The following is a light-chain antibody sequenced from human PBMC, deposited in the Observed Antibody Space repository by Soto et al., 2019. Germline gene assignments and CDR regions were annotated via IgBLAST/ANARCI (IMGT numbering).Light chain of an antibody. J-gene: IGKJ1*01. V-gene: IGKV3-11*01. Sequence: ESVLPRSPATLSLSPGERATISSRASQNVANYLEWYKQKHGQAPRLLIYGASTRATGIPARFSGSGSGTDFTLTISSLEPEDFAVYYCHQRQSWPRTFGQGTKVDIK. CDR1: QNVANY. CDR2: GAS. CDR3: HQRQSWPRT.